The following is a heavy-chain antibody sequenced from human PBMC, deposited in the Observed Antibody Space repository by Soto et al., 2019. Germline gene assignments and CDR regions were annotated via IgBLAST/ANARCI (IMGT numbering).Heavy chain of an antibody. CDR3: ARDFRYSSGWYLDYYGMDV. CDR2: INPSGGST. CDR1: GYTFTSYY. V-gene: IGHV1-46*01. D-gene: IGHD6-19*01. J-gene: IGHJ6*02. Sequence: ASVKVSCKASGYTFTSYYMHWVRQAPGQGLEWMGIINPSGGSTSYARKFQGRVTMTRDTSTSTVYMELSSLRSEDTAVYYCARDFRYSSGWYLDYYGMDVWGQGTTVTVSS.